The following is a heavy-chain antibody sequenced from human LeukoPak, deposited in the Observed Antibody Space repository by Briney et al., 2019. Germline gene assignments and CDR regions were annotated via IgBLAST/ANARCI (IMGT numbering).Heavy chain of an antibody. Sequence: GRSLRLSCAASGFTFSSYGMHWVRQAPGKGVEWVAVIWYDGSNKYYADSVKGRFTISRDNSKNTLYLQMNSLRAEDTAVYYCARDPSYGDYPTHSDYWGQGTLVTVSS. CDR2: IWYDGSNK. J-gene: IGHJ4*02. V-gene: IGHV3-33*01. D-gene: IGHD4-17*01. CDR3: ARDPSYGDYPTHSDY. CDR1: GFTFSSYG.